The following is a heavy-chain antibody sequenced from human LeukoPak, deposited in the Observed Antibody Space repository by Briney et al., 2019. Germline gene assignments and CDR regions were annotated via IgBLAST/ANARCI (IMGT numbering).Heavy chain of an antibody. D-gene: IGHD1-26*01. Sequence: SETLSLTCTVSGFSITTYYWSWIRQSPGNGLEWIGQIHSSGSTTYNPSLKSRVTISVDTSKNQFSLHLSSVTAADTAVYYCARDIREVGESHYFDYWGQGTLVTVTS. V-gene: IGHV4-59*01. CDR2: IHSSGST. CDR3: ARDIREVGESHYFDY. CDR1: GFSITTYY. J-gene: IGHJ4*02.